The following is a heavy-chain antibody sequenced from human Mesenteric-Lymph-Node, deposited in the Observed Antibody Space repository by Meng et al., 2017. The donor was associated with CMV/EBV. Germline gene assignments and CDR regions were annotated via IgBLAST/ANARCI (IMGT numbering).Heavy chain of an antibody. CDR2: IIPIFGTA. J-gene: IGHJ1*01. D-gene: IGHD3-22*01. CDR3: ARGLRDSSGKEYFQH. V-gene: IGHV1-69*05. CDR1: GGTFSSYA. Sequence: SVKVSCKASGGTFSSYAFTWVRQAPGQGLEWMGGIIPIFGTANYAQKFQGRVTITTDDSTSTVYMELSSLRSEDTAVYYCARGLRDSSGKEYFQHWGQGTLVTVSS.